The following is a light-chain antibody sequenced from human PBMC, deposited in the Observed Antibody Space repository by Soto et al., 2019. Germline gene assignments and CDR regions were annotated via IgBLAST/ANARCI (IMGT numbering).Light chain of an antibody. Sequence: EVVLTQSPGTLSFSPGERATLFCRAGHSISSNYLAWYQQKPGQAPRLLIYGAFSRATGIPDRFSGSGSGTDFSLTISRLEPEDFAVYYCQQYGGSPLITFGQGTRLEIK. CDR2: GAF. J-gene: IGKJ5*01. CDR3: QQYGGSPLIT. CDR1: HSISSNY. V-gene: IGKV3-20*01.